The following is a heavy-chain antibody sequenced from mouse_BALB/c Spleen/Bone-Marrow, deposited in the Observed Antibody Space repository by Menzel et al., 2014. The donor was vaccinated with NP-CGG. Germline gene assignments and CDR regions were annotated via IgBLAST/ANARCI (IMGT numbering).Heavy chain of an antibody. CDR3: ARRRDGPYAMDY. CDR1: GFTFSSYG. V-gene: IGHV5-6*01. CDR2: INNGSSYT. D-gene: IGHD2-3*01. Sequence: EVQLVESGGDLVKPGGSLKLSCAASGFTFSSYGMSWVRQTPDKRLEWVATINNGSSYTFYPDSVKGRFTISRDNAKNTLYLQKSRLKSEDTAMYYCARRRDGPYAMDYWGQGTSVTVSS. J-gene: IGHJ4*01.